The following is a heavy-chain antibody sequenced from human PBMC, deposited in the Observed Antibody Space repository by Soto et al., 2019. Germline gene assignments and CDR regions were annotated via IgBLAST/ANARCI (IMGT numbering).Heavy chain of an antibody. V-gene: IGHV3-23*01. D-gene: IGHD3-10*01. Sequence: EVQLLESGGGLVQPGVSLRLSCAASGFTFSTYAMTWVRQAPGKGLAWLSSISGSGSTYYADSVKGRFTISRDNSKNTLYLQMNSLRAEDTAVYYCAKVISTSGSSLWGRGTLVTVSS. CDR1: GFTFSTYA. CDR3: AKVISTSGSSL. CDR2: ISGSGST. J-gene: IGHJ4*02.